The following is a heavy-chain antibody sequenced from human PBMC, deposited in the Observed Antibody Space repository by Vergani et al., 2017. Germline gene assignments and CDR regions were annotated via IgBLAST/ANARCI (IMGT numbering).Heavy chain of an antibody. V-gene: IGHV4-39*01. J-gene: IGHJ6*02. Sequence: QLQLQESGPGLVKPSETLSLTCTVSGGSISSSSYYWGWIRQPPGKGLEWIGSIYYSGSTYYNPSLKSRVTISVDTSKNQFSLKLSSVTAADTAVYYCARHRAYYGMDVRGQGTTVTVSS. CDR1: GGSISSSSYY. CDR2: IYYSGST. D-gene: IGHD3-10*01. CDR3: ARHRAYYGMDV.